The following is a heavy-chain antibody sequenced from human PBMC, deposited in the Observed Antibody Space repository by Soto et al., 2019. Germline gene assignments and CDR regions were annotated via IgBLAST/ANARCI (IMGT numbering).Heavy chain of an antibody. Sequence: QVQLVESGGGLVKPGGSLRLSCAASGFTFSDYYMNWIRQAPGKGLEWVSYISSSGDTIYYADSVKGRFTMSRDNAKNSLYVQMDSLRSEDTAVYYCARGGVAYTSGWGIDYWGQGTLVTVSS. J-gene: IGHJ4*02. CDR2: ISSSGDTI. CDR1: GFTFSDYY. CDR3: ARGGVAYTSGWGIDY. V-gene: IGHV3-11*01. D-gene: IGHD6-19*01.